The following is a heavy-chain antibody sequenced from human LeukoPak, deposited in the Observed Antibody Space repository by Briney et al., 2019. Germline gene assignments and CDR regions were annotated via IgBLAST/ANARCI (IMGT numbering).Heavy chain of an antibody. CDR3: ARDLVAVAGPDY. Sequence: GGSLRLSCAASGFTVSSNYMSWVRQAPGKGLEWVSVIYSGGSTYYADSVKGRFTISRDNSKNTLYFQMNSLRAEDTAVYYCARDLVAVAGPDYWGQGTLVTVSS. CDR1: GFTVSSNY. J-gene: IGHJ4*02. V-gene: IGHV3-66*01. CDR2: IYSGGST. D-gene: IGHD6-19*01.